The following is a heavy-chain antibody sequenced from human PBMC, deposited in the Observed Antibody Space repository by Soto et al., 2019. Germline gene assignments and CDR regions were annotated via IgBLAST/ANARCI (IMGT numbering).Heavy chain of an antibody. Sequence: SETLSLTCTVSGGSISSYYWSWIRQPPGKGLEWIGYIYYSGSTNYNPSLKSRVTISVDTSKNQFSLKLSSVTAADTAVYYCARERYSGSYYGLDYWGQGTLVPVSS. CDR2: IYYSGST. CDR3: ARERYSGSYYGLDY. CDR1: GGSISSYY. D-gene: IGHD1-26*01. J-gene: IGHJ4*02. V-gene: IGHV4-59*01.